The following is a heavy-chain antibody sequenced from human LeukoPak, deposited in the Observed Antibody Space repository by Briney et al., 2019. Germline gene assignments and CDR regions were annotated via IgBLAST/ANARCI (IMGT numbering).Heavy chain of an antibody. Sequence: SETLSLTCTVSGGSISGYYWSWIRQPPGKGLEWIGYIYYSGSTYYNPSLKSRVTISVDTSKNQFSLKLSSVTAADTAVYYCARLGDIVVVPAVYFDYWGQGTLVTVSS. CDR2: IYYSGST. D-gene: IGHD2-2*01. CDR3: ARLGDIVVVPAVYFDY. V-gene: IGHV4-59*08. CDR1: GGSISGYY. J-gene: IGHJ4*02.